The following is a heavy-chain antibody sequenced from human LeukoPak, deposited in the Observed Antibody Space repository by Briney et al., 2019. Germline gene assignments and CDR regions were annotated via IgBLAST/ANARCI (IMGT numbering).Heavy chain of an antibody. CDR1: GFSFSSYN. D-gene: IGHD2-21*02. CDR3: ARDKVVTALVDAFDI. CDR2: TWNHGNNQ. V-gene: IGHV3-33*01. J-gene: IGHJ3*02. Sequence: GGSLRLSCAASGFSFSSYNMHWVRQAPGKGLEWVGFTWNHGNNQGYADSVKGRFTISRDNAKNSLYLQMNSLRAEDTAVYYCARDKVVTALVDAFDIWGQGTMVTVSS.